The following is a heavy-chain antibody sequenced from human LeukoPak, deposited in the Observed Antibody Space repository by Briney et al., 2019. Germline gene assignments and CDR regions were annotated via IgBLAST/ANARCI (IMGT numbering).Heavy chain of an antibody. D-gene: IGHD3-10*01. CDR2: INHSGST. Sequence: PSETLSLTCAVFGGSFSAYYWSWIRQPPGKGLEWIGEINHSGSTNYNPSLKSRVTISVDTSKNQFSLKLSSVTAADTAVYYCAGLDTYGSGSYMYYFDYWGQGTLVTVSS. CDR3: AGLDTYGSGSYMYYFDY. CDR1: GGSFSAYY. V-gene: IGHV4-34*01. J-gene: IGHJ4*02.